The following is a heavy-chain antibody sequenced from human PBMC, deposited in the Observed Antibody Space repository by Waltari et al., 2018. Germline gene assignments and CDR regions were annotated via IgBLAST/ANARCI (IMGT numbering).Heavy chain of an antibody. D-gene: IGHD1-26*01. CDR2: INPSGGST. CDR3: ARLGGHSGSYFPFDY. J-gene: IGHJ4*02. CDR1: GYTFTSYY. Sequence: QVQLVQSGAEVKKPGASVKVSCKASGYTFTSYYMHWVRQAPGQGLEWMGIINPSGGSTSYAQKFQGRVTMTRDTSTSTVYMELSSLRSEDTAVYYCARLGGHSGSYFPFDYWGQGTLVTVSS. V-gene: IGHV1-46*01.